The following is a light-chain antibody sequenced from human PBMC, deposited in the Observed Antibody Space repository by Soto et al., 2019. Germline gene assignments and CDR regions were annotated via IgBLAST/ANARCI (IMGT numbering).Light chain of an antibody. CDR2: DAS. CDR1: QSVSRR. V-gene: IGKV3-15*01. Sequence: EIVMTQSPATLSVSPGERATLSCRATQSVSRRLAWYQQKPGQAPRLLIYDASTRATGIPARFSSSGSGTEFTLTISSLQSEDFAIYYCHQYNDWPPGTFGQGTRLDTK. J-gene: IGKJ5*01. CDR3: HQYNDWPPGT.